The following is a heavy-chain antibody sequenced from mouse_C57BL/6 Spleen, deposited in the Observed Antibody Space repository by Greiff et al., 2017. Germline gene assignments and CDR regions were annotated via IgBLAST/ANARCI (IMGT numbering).Heavy chain of an antibody. D-gene: IGHD2-5*01. CDR1: GYTFTSYW. CDR2: IDPSDSET. CDR3: AVGTDYSNYGYFDV. J-gene: IGHJ1*03. V-gene: IGHV1-52*01. Sequence: QVQLQQPGAELVRPGSSVKLSCKASGYTFTSYWMHWVKQRPIQGLEWIGNIDPSDSETHYNQKFKDKATLTVDKSSSTAYMQLSSLTSEDSAVYYCAVGTDYSNYGYFDVWGTGTTVTVSS.